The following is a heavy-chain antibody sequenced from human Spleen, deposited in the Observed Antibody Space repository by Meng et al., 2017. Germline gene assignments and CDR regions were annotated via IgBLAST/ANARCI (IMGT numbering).Heavy chain of an antibody. CDR2: IIPILGIA. D-gene: IGHD2-2*01. Sequence: SVKVSCKASGGTFSSYTISWVRQAPGQGLEWMGRIIPILGIANYAQKFQDRVTITSDESTSTVYMELTRLTSEDTAVYFCARKAGNCISTTCYSLDYWGQGTLVTVSS. J-gene: IGHJ4*02. CDR1: GGTFSSYT. V-gene: IGHV1-69*02. CDR3: ARKAGNCISTTCYSLDY.